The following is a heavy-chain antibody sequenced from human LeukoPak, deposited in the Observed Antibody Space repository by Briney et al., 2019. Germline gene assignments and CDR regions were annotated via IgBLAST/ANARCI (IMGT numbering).Heavy chain of an antibody. J-gene: IGHJ3*02. CDR3: ARRYYDKRAFDI. CDR2: IFPADSDT. V-gene: IGHV5-51*01. Sequence: GESLKISCQGSGYSFSSFYIGWVRQMPGKGLAWMGNIFPADSDTTYSPSFPGQVTMSADKSISTAYLQWSSLKASDTSMYYCARRYYDKRAFDIWGQGTMVTVSS. D-gene: IGHD3-22*01. CDR1: GYSFSSFY.